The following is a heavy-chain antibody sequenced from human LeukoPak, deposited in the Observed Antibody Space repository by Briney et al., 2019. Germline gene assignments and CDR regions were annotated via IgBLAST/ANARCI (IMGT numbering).Heavy chain of an antibody. CDR3: ARRGGSSSRRSPIDY. Sequence: PGGPLRLPGTAPGFPFRAYWMTWVARAPGKGPKWWANIKQDGSQRYYVDSVRGRFTISRDNAKISLFLQMNGLRAEDTAVYYCARRGGSSSRRSPIDYWGQGTLVTVSS. J-gene: IGHJ4*02. CDR2: IKQDGSQR. V-gene: IGHV3-7*01. CDR1: GFPFRAYW. D-gene: IGHD6-6*01.